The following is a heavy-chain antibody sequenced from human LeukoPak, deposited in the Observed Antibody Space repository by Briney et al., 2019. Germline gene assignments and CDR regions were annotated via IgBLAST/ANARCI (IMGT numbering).Heavy chain of an antibody. J-gene: IGHJ3*02. CDR2: IRYDGSNK. Sequence: PGGSLRLSCAASGFTFSSYGMHWVRQAPGKGLEWVAFIRYDGSNKYYADSVKGRFTISRDNSKNTLYLQMNSLRAEDTAVYYCASQDVRLLLRGAFDIWGQGTMVTVSS. D-gene: IGHD3-22*01. V-gene: IGHV3-30*02. CDR3: ASQDVRLLLRGAFDI. CDR1: GFTFSSYG.